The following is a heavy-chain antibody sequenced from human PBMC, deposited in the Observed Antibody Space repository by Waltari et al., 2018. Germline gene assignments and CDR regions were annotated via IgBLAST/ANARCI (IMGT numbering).Heavy chain of an antibody. CDR2: IYHSGST. CDR3: ATLAKTMVQGVEPFDY. Sequence: QVQLQESGPGLVKPSGTLSLTCAVSGGSISSSNWWSWVRQPPGKGLEWIGEIYHSGSTNYTPALKSRVTISVDKSKNQFSLKLSSVTAADTAVYYCATLAKTMVQGVEPFDYWGQGTLVTVSS. V-gene: IGHV4-4*02. CDR1: GGSISSSNW. D-gene: IGHD3-10*01. J-gene: IGHJ4*02.